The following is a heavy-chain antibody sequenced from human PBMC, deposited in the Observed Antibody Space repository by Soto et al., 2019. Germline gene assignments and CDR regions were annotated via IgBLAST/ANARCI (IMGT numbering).Heavy chain of an antibody. V-gene: IGHV1-69*02. CDR1: GGTFSSYT. Sequence: QVQLVQSGAEVKKPGSSVKVSCKASGGTFSSYTISWVRQAPGQGLEWMGRIIPILGIANYAQKFQGRVMITADKSTSTAYMELSSLRSEDTAVYYCARARFAWVVAATRGPYFQHWGQGTLVTVSS. D-gene: IGHD2-15*01. CDR2: IIPILGIA. CDR3: ARARFAWVVAATRGPYFQH. J-gene: IGHJ1*01.